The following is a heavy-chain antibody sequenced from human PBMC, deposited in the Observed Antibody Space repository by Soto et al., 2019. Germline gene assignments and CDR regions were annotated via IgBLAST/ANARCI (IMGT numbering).Heavy chain of an antibody. J-gene: IGHJ4*02. CDR3: ARWVEVSLDYFDS. Sequence: PSETLSLTCTVSGGSISNRYYYWSWVRQNPGQGLEWIGHIFHSGRTYYNPSLKSRVSISVDTSKNQFSLNLNSVTAADTAVYYCARWVEVSLDYFDSWGQGIPVTVSS. CDR1: GGSISNRYYY. D-gene: IGHD2-15*01. V-gene: IGHV4-31*03. CDR2: IFHSGRT.